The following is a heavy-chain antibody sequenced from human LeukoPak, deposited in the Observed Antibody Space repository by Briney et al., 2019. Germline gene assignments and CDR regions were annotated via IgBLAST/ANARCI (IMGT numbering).Heavy chain of an antibody. D-gene: IGHD5-18*01. V-gene: IGHV3-9*01. Sequence: PGGSLRLSCAASGFTFSSYGMSWVRQAPGKGLEWVSGISWNSGSIGYADSVKGRFTISRDNAKNSLYLQMNSLRAEDTALYYCAKVQLWSEDDAFDIWGQGTMVTVSS. J-gene: IGHJ3*02. CDR3: AKVQLWSEDDAFDI. CDR2: ISWNSGSI. CDR1: GFTFSSYG.